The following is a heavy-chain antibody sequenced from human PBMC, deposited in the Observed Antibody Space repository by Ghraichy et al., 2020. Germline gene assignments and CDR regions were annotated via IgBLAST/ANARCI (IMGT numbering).Heavy chain of an antibody. CDR3: ARVSLNPGYCSSTSCPNWCDT. CDR2: IYYSGST. CDR1: GGSISSSSYY. Sequence: SETLSLTCTVSGGSISSSSYYWGWIRQPPGKGLEWIGSIYYSGSTYYNPSLKSRVTISVDTSKNQFSLKLSSVTAADTAVYYCARVSLNPGYCSSTSCPNWCDTWGQGTLVTVSS. V-gene: IGHV4-39*07. J-gene: IGHJ5*02. D-gene: IGHD2-2*01.